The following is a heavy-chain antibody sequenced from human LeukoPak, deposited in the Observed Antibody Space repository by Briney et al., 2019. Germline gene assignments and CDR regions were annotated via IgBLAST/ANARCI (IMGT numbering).Heavy chain of an antibody. Sequence: GGSLRLSCAASGFTFSSYGMHWVRQAPDKGLEWVAVIWYDGSNKYYADSVKGRFTISRDNSKKTLYLQMNSLRGEDTDVYYCAKVGKTNAGFDYWGQGTLVTVSS. CDR2: IWYDGSNK. CDR1: GFTFSSYG. J-gene: IGHJ4*02. V-gene: IGHV3-33*06. D-gene: IGHD1-14*01. CDR3: AKVGKTNAGFDY.